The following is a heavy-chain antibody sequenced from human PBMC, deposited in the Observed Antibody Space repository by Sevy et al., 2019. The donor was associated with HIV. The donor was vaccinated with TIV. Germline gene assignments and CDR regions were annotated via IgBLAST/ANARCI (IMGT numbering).Heavy chain of an antibody. D-gene: IGHD2-15*01. CDR2: FDSQDGET. CDR3: ATVGLRYYSGSSSYQGDWFDP. Sequence: ASVKVSCKVSGYTLTKLSIHWVRQAPGKGLEWMGDFDSQDGETIYSQRFQGRVTMTVDTPTDTAYMDLGSLTSEDTAVYYCATVGLRYYSGSSSYQGDWFDPWGQGTLVTVSS. J-gene: IGHJ5*02. CDR1: GYTLTKLS. V-gene: IGHV1-24*01.